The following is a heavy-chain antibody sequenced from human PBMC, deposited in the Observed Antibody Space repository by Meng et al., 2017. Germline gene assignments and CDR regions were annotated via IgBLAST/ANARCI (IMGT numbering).Heavy chain of an antibody. D-gene: IGHD3-10*01. V-gene: IGHV1-69*06. Sequence: GQLGQAGGEVKKPGSSVKVSCKASGGTFSSYAISWVRQAPGQGLEWMGGIIPIFGAANYAQKFQGRVTITADKSTSTAYMELSSLRSEDTAVYYCASLTGWFDPWGQGTLVTVSS. CDR1: GGTFSSYA. CDR3: ASLTGWFDP. J-gene: IGHJ5*02. CDR2: IIPIFGAA.